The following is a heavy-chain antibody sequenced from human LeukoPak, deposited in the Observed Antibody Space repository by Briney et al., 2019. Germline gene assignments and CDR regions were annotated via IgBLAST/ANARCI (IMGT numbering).Heavy chain of an antibody. CDR3: ARSPEQLALYY. CDR2: ISYDGSNK. D-gene: IGHD6-6*01. CDR1: GFTFSSYA. V-gene: IGHV3-30-3*01. J-gene: IGHJ4*02. Sequence: GRSLRLSCAASGFTFSSYAMHWVRQAPGKGLEWVAVISYDGSNKYYADSVKGRFTISRDNSKNTPYLQMNSLRAEDTAVYYCARSPEQLALYYWGQGTLVTVSS.